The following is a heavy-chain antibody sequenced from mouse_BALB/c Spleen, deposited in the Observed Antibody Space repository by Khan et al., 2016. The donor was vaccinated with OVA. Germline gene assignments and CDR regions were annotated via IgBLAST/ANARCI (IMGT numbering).Heavy chain of an antibody. V-gene: IGHV1-26*01. J-gene: IGHJ3*01. CDR3: AKGYDFFAY. CDR1: GYSFTLYY. CDR2: VNPNADNI. Sequence: LKESGPDLVKPGASVKLSCKASGYSFTLYYMSWVKQSHGKSLEWIGRVNPNADNINYNQEFKGKAILTVDKSSNTAYMELRSLTSEDSAVFVCAKGYDFFAYWGQGTLVTVSA. D-gene: IGHD2-14*01.